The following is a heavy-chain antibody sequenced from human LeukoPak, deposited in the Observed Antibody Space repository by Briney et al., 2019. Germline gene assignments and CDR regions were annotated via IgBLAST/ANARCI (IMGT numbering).Heavy chain of an antibody. CDR1: GYTFTSYE. CDR3: ARGGGDYYNSWLSLGILNAFDI. CDR2: MNPNSGNT. J-gene: IGHJ3*02. Sequence: ASVKVSCKASGYTFTSYEINWVRQATGQGLEWMGWMNPNSGNTDYAQKFQGRVTTTRNTSISTAYMELSSLRSEDTAVYYCARGGGDYYNSWLSLGILNAFDIWGQGTMVTVSS. D-gene: IGHD3-22*01. V-gene: IGHV1-8*01.